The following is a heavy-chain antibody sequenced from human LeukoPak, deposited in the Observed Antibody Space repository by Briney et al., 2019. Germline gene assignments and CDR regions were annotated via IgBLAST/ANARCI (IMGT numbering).Heavy chain of an antibody. D-gene: IGHD3-22*01. CDR3: ARVRYDRSGYYYLRLFDY. Sequence: SETLSLTCAVYGGSFSGYYWSWIRQPPGKGLEWIGEINHSGSTNYNPSLKSRVTISVDTSKNQFSLKLSSVTAADTAVYYCARVRYDRSGYYYLRLFDYWGRGTLVTVSS. V-gene: IGHV4-34*01. J-gene: IGHJ4*02. CDR1: GGSFSGYY. CDR2: INHSGST.